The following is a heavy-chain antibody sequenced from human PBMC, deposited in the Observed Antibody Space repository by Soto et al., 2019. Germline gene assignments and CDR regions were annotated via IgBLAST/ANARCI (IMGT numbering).Heavy chain of an antibody. J-gene: IGHJ6*02. D-gene: IGHD4-4*01. Sequence: EVQLLESGGGLVQPGGSLRLSCAASGLTFSLYAMTWVRQAPGKGLEWVSAISGSGSSTYYADSVKGRFTTSRDNSTNTLFLQMDSLRAEDTAVYYCAKDPGYSNYYGIDVWGQGTTVTVSS. V-gene: IGHV3-23*01. CDR1: GLTFSLYA. CDR2: ISGSGSST. CDR3: AKDPGYSNYYGIDV.